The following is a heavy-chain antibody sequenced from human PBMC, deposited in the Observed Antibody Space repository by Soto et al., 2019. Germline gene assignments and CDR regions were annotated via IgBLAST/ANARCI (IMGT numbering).Heavy chain of an antibody. J-gene: IGHJ4*02. CDR1: GDTFSRYT. Sequence: QVQLVQSGAEVKKPGSSVRVSCRTSGDTFSRYTVNWVRQAPRQGLEWMGGIIPRFGTTNYAPTVQDRVTITADESMNTVYNELSILRSEDTALYYCARGRGLYNSGRSQLDYWGQGTLVTVSS. CDR2: IIPRFGTT. CDR3: ARGRGLYNSGRSQLDY. D-gene: IGHD1-1*01. V-gene: IGHV1-69*01.